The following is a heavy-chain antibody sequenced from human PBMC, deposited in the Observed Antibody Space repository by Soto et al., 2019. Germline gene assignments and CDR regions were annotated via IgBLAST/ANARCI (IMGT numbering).Heavy chain of an antibody. CDR3: ARDDDYEANAIDL. D-gene: IGHD4-17*01. Sequence: GGSLRLSCVASGFTFSRYGMRWVRQAPGKGLEWVAVIWNDGSKQVYDDSVKGRFTISRDNSKNTLYLEMDSLRDEDTSVYYCARDDDYEANAIDLWGQGTLVTVSS. J-gene: IGHJ5*02. V-gene: IGHV3-33*01. CDR1: GFTFSRYG. CDR2: IWNDGSKQ.